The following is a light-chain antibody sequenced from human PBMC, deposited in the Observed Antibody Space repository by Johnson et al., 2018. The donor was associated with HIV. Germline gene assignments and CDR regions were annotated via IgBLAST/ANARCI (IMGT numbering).Light chain of an antibody. V-gene: IGLV1-51*02. CDR2: ENN. J-gene: IGLJ1*01. CDR3: GTWDSSLGKV. CDR1: SSNIGNNY. Sequence: QSVLTQPPSVSAAPGQKVTISCSVSSSNIGNNYVSWYQQLPGTAPKLLIYENNKRPSGIPDRFSGSKSGTSATLGITGLQTGDEADYYCGTWDSSLGKVFGTGTKVTVL.